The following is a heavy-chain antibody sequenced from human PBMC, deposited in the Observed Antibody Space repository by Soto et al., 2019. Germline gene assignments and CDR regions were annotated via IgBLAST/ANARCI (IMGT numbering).Heavy chain of an antibody. CDR2: TYYRSKWYN. CDR3: ARGPHPLGYYTDAXDI. D-gene: IGHD3-3*01. V-gene: IGHV6-1*01. CDR1: GGSVSSNSAA. Sequence: PSQTLSLTCAISGGSVSSNSAAWNWIRQSPSRGLEWLGRTYYRSKWYNDYAVSVKSRITINPDTSKNQFSLQLNSVTPEDTAVYYCARGPHPLGYYTDAXDIWGQGTMVTVSS. J-gene: IGHJ3*02.